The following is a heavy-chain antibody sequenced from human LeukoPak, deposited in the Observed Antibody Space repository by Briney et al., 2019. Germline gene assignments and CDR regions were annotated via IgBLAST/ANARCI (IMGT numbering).Heavy chain of an antibody. D-gene: IGHD6-19*01. Sequence: GGSLRLFCAASGFTFSSYSMNWVRQAPGKGLEWVSSISSSSSYKYYADSVKGRFTISRDIAKNSLYLQMNGLRAEDTAVYYCARQPYSSGWYDLDYWGQGTLVTVSS. CDR3: ARQPYSSGWYDLDY. J-gene: IGHJ4*02. V-gene: IGHV3-21*01. CDR1: GFTFSSYS. CDR2: ISSSSSYK.